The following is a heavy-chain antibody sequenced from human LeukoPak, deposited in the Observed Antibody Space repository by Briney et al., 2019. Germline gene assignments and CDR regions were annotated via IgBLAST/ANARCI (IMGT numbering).Heavy chain of an antibody. CDR3: TTLKYSSSWYYYYYYMDV. Sequence: PGRSLRLSCAASGFTFSNAWMSWVRQAPGKGLEWVGRIKSKTDGGTTDYAAPVKGRFTISRDDSKNTLYLQMNSLKTEDTAVYYCTTLKYSSSWYYYYYYMDVWGKGTTVTVSS. D-gene: IGHD6-13*01. CDR2: IKSKTDGGTT. V-gene: IGHV3-15*01. CDR1: GFTFSNAW. J-gene: IGHJ6*03.